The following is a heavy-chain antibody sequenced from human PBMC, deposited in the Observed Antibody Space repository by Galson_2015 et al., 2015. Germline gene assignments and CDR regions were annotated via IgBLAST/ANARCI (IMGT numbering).Heavy chain of an antibody. CDR2: IYWNNDN. CDR3: AHRTRGYNLDY. Sequence: PALVKPTQTLTLTCSFSGFSLRTSGVGVGWIRQPPGKALEWLALIYWNNDNHYSPSLKSRLTITKDTSKNQVVLTMTNMDPVDTATYYCAHRTRGYNLDYWGQGTLVTVSS. D-gene: IGHD5-24*01. V-gene: IGHV2-5*01. CDR1: GFSLRTSGVG. J-gene: IGHJ4*02.